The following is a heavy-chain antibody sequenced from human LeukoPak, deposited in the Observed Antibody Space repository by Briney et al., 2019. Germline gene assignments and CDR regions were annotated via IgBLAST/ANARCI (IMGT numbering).Heavy chain of an antibody. D-gene: IGHD3-3*01. J-gene: IGHJ6*02. Sequence: SETLSLTCTVSGGSISSYYWSWIRQPAGKGLEWIGRIYTSGSTNYNPSLKSRVTISVDTSKNQFSLKLSSVTAADTAVYYCARAKYYDFWSGYSYYYYGMDVWGQGTTVTVSS. CDR3: ARAKYYDFWSGYSYYYYGMDV. V-gene: IGHV4-4*07. CDR2: IYTSGST. CDR1: GGSISSYY.